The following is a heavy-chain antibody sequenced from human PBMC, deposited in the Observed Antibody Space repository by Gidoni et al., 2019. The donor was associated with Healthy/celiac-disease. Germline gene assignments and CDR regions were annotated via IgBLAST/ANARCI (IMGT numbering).Heavy chain of an antibody. D-gene: IGHD6-19*01. CDR1: GGSFSGYY. V-gene: IGHV4-34*01. CDR2: INHSGST. CDR3: ARGAGVRRFDY. J-gene: IGHJ4*02. Sequence: QVQLQQWGAGLLKPSETLSLPCAVYGGSFSGYYWSWIRQPPGKGLEWIGEINHSGSTNYNPSLKSRVTISVDTSKNQFSLKLSSVSAADTAVYYCARGAGVRRFDYWGQGTLVTVSS.